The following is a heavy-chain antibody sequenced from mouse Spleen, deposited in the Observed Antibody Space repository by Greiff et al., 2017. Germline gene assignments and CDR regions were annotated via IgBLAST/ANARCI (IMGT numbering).Heavy chain of an antibody. V-gene: IGHV2-9-1*01. J-gene: IGHJ1*01. CDR2: IWTGGRT. CDR3: ARNGGLQGRTGYFDV. CDR1: GFSLTSYA. D-gene: IGHD2-2*01. Sequence: VKLMESGPGLVAPSQSLSITCTVSGFSLTSYAISWVRQPPGKGLEWLGVIWTGGRTNYNSALKGRLSISKDNAKSQVCGKMNRRQTDDTARYYGARNGGLQGRTGYFDVWGAGTTVTVSS.